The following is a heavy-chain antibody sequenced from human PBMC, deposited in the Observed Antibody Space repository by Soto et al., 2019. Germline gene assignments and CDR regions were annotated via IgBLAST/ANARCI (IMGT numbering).Heavy chain of an antibody. Sequence: KTSETLSLTCTVSGGSISSYYWSWIRQPPGKGLEWIGYIYYSGSTNYNPSLKSRVTISVDTSKNQFSLKLSPVTAADTAVYYCARDAGTGMPDYWGQGTLVTVSS. J-gene: IGHJ4*02. CDR1: GGSISSYY. CDR2: IYYSGST. CDR3: ARDAGTGMPDY. V-gene: IGHV4-59*01. D-gene: IGHD1-1*01.